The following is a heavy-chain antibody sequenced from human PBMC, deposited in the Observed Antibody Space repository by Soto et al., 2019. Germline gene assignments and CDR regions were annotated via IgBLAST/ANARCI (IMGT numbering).Heavy chain of an antibody. Sequence: XSVKVSCTAFGYRVRSNAMHWVRQAPGQSLEWMGWINTVNGKTIYSQKFQGRVTINRDTSASTVYMELSGLRSDDTAVYYCARGAYTPGSHYYSGMDVWGQGTTVTVSS. CDR2: INTVNGKT. CDR3: ARGAYTPGSHYYSGMDV. V-gene: IGHV1-3*04. D-gene: IGHD3-16*01. J-gene: IGHJ6*02. CDR1: GYRVRSNA.